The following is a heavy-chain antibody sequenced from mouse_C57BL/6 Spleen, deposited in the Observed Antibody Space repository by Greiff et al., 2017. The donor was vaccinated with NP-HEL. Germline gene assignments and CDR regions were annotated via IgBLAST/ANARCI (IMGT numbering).Heavy chain of an antibody. J-gene: IGHJ3*01. Sequence: QVQLQQSGPELVKPGASVKISCKASGYAFSSSWMNWVKQRPGKGLEWIGRIYPGDGDTNYNGKFKGKATLTADKSSSTAYMQLSSLTSEDSAVYFCARSEDFPWFAYWGQGTLVTVSA. CDR2: IYPGDGDT. CDR3: ARSEDFPWFAY. CDR1: GYAFSSSW. V-gene: IGHV1-82*01.